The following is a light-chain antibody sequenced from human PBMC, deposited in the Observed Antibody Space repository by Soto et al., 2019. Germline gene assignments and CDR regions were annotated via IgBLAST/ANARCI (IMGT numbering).Light chain of an antibody. V-gene: IGKV3-11*01. CDR2: DAS. CDR3: RQRSNSRCT. Sequence: EIVLTQSPATLSLSPGERATLSCMASQSVSSYFALYQQEPGQAPRRLIYDASHRATGIPARFIGSGSGTVFILISSSLVPEDFADYYCRQRSNSRCTFGQGTKLEIK. CDR1: QSVSSY. J-gene: IGKJ2*02.